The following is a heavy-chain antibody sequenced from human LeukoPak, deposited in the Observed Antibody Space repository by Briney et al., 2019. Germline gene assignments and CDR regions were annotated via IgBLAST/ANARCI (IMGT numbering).Heavy chain of an antibody. CDR3: ARHAPLVYYYMDV. CDR2: IYSGGST. CDR1: GFTVSSNY. J-gene: IGHJ6*03. V-gene: IGHV3-66*02. Sequence: GGSLRLSCAASGFTVSSNYMSWVRQAPGKGLEWVSVIYSGGSTYYADSVKGRFTISRDNSKNTLYLQMNSLRAEDTAVYYCARHAPLVYYYMDVWGKGTTVTVSS.